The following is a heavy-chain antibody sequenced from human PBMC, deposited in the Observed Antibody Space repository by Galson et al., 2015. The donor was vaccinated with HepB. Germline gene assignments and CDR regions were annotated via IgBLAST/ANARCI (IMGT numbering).Heavy chain of an antibody. CDR1: GYTFTSYY. Sequence: SVKVSCKASGYTFTSYYMHWVRQAPGQGLEWMGIINPSGGSTSYAQKFQGRVTMTRDTSTSTVYMELSSLRSEDTAVYYCARDSREDRAGMDVWGQGTTVTVSS. CDR2: INPSGGST. J-gene: IGHJ6*02. CDR3: ARDSREDRAGMDV. V-gene: IGHV1-46*01.